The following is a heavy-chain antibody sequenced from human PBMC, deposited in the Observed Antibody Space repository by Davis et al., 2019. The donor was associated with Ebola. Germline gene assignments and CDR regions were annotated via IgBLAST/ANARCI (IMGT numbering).Heavy chain of an antibody. D-gene: IGHD3-10*01. Sequence: GESLKISCAASGFTFSDYYMSWIRQAPGKGLEWVSYISSSGSTIYYADSVKGRFTISRDNAKNSLYLQMNSLRAEDTAVYYCARDGYYGSGPWDYYYYMDVWGKGTTVTVSS. CDR1: GFTFSDYY. V-gene: IGHV3-11*04. CDR3: ARDGYYGSGPWDYYYYMDV. J-gene: IGHJ6*03. CDR2: ISSSGSTI.